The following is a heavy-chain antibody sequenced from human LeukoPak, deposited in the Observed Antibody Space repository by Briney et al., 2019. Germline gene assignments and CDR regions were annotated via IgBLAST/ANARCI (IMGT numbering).Heavy chain of an antibody. CDR2: IKEDGSEK. V-gene: IGHV3-7*03. CDR3: ARELRDFDWLLSTSEGHNWFDP. D-gene: IGHD3-9*01. CDR1: GFTFSGYW. J-gene: IGHJ5*02. Sequence: GGSLRLSCAASGFTFSGYWMSWVRQAPGKGLEWVANIKEDGSEKYYVDSVKGRFTISRDNAKNSLYLQMNSLRAEDTAVYYCARELRDFDWLLSTSEGHNWFDPWGQGTLVTVSS.